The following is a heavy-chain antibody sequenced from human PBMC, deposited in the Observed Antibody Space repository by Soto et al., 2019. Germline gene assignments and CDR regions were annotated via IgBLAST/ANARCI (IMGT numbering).Heavy chain of an antibody. D-gene: IGHD3-10*01. V-gene: IGHV3-33*01. CDR2: IWYDGSNK. J-gene: IGHJ6*02. CDR3: ARAPPFRISPSLVRVTWDEDYYYYGMDV. Sequence: PXGSLGLSGAASGFTFSSYSMDWVRQAPGKGLDWVAVIWYDGSNKYYADSVKGRFTISRDNSKKTLYLQMNSLRAEDTAVYYCARAPPFRISPSLVRVTWDEDYYYYGMDVWGQGTTVTVSS. CDR1: GFTFSSYS.